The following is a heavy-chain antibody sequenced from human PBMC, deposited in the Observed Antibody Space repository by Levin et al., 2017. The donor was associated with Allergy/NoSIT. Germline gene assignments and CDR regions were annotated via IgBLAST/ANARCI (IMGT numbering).Heavy chain of an antibody. J-gene: IGHJ6*02. D-gene: IGHD2/OR15-2a*01. CDR2: IYYSGSA. CDR1: GGSISSESYY. Sequence: SCTVSGGSISSESYYWAWIRQPPGKGLEWIGSIYYSGSAYYNPSLKSRVTISVDTSKNQFSLRLNSVTAADTAVYYCAGEPNSPYYYHYGLDVWGQGTTVTVS. CDR3: AGEPNSPYYYHYGLDV. V-gene: IGHV4-39*07.